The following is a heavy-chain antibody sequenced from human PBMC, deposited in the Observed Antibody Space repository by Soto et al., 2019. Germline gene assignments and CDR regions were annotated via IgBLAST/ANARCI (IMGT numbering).Heavy chain of an antibody. V-gene: IGHV3-23*01. CDR3: AKGGIAMAAFPRYFDY. J-gene: IGHJ4*02. D-gene: IGHD6-19*01. CDR2: ISGSGGNI. CDR1: GLTFSNYA. Sequence: PGGSLRLSCAASGLTFSNYALSWVRQITGRGLEWVSAISGSGGNIYYADSVKGRFTISRDNSKNTLYLQMDNLRADDTALYYCAKGGIAMAAFPRYFDYWGQGTLVTVSS.